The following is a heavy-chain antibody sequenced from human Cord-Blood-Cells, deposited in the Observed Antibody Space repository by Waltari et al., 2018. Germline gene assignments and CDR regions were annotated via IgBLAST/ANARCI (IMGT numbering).Heavy chain of an antibody. J-gene: IGHJ4*02. V-gene: IGHV1-24*01. CDR2: FDPEDGET. CDR3: ETVPWIAAAGPPHFDY. CDR1: GYTLTELY. Sequence: QVQLVQSGAEVKKPGASVKVSCKVSGYTLTELYMHWVRQAPGKGLEWMGAFDPEDGETIYAQKFQSRVTMTEDTSTDTAYMELSSLRSEDTAVYYCETVPWIAAAGPPHFDYWGQGTLVTVSS. D-gene: IGHD6-13*01.